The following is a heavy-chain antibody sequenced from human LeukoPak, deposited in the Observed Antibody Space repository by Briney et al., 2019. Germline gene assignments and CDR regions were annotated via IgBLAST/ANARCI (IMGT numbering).Heavy chain of an antibody. V-gene: IGHV1-18*01. CDR3: ARESYYYDSSGSRYDAFDI. D-gene: IGHD3-22*01. Sequence: ASVKVSCKASGYTFTSYGISWVRQAPGQGLEWMGRISAYNGNTNYAQKLQGRVTMTTDTSTSTAYMELRSLRSDDTAVYYCARESYYYDSSGSRYDAFDIWGQGTMVTVSS. J-gene: IGHJ3*02. CDR1: GYTFTSYG. CDR2: ISAYNGNT.